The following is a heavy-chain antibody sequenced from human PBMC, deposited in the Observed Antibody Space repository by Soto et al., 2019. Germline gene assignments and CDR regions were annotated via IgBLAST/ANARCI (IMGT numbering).Heavy chain of an antibody. CDR2: ISYDGSNR. CDR3: ASTWSGYYYFDS. CDR1: GFTFSSYG. D-gene: IGHD3-3*01. V-gene: IGHV3-30*03. Sequence: QVQLVESGGGVVQPGGSLRLSCAASGFTFSSYGMHWVRQAPGKGLEWVAVISYDGSNRYYGDSVKGRFTISRDNSKNTLYLQMNSLRAEDAAVYYCASTWSGYYYFDSWGQGTVVTVSS. J-gene: IGHJ4*02.